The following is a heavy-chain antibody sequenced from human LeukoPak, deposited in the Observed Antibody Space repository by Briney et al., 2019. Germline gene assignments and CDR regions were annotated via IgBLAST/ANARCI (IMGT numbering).Heavy chain of an antibody. V-gene: IGHV1-18*01. J-gene: IGHJ4*02. D-gene: IGHD1-26*01. CDR3: ARVVGAIDY. CDR1: GYTFTSFG. CDR2: ITTYNGNT. Sequence: ASVKVSCKASGYTFTSFGISWVRQAPGQGLEWMGWITTYNGNTDYAQNLQGRVTMTTDTSTSTAYMELRSLRSDDTAVYYCARVVGAIDYWGQGTLVTVSS.